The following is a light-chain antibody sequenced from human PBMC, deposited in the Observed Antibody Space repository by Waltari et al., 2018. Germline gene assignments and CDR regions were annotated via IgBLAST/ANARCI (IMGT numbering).Light chain of an antibody. V-gene: IGKV3-20*01. J-gene: IGKJ1*01. CDR1: QSVGGT. CDR2: GAS. Sequence: EIVLTPSPGALSLSPGASATLSCRASQSVGGTLAWYQRKPGQAPRLLMYGASIRAPGTPDRFSGTGSGTDFSLTISRLEPEDFAVYYCQHYVRLPATFGQGTKVEIK. CDR3: QHYVRLPAT.